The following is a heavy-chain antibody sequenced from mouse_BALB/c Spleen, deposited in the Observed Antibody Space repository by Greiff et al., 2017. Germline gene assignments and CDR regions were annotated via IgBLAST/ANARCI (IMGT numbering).Heavy chain of an antibody. CDR2: ISSGGSYT. Sequence: EVHLVESGGDLVKPGGSLKLSCAASGFTFSSYGMSWVRQTPDKRLEWVATISSGGSYTYYPDSVKGRFTISRDNAKNTLYLQMSSLKSEDTAMYYCASIYYGYSYAMDYWGQGTSVTVSS. CDR3: ASIYYGYSYAMDY. CDR1: GFTFSSYG. V-gene: IGHV5-6*01. D-gene: IGHD2-2*01. J-gene: IGHJ4*01.